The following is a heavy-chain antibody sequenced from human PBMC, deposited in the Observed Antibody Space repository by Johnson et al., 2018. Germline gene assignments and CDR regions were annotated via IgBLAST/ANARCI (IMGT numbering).Heavy chain of an antibody. Sequence: QVQLQESGPGLVKPSETXSLICTVSGGSISGYHWSWIRQPPGKGLEWIAFISHTGSTNYNPSLKSRVTISLETSKNQFSLKLSSVTAADTAVYYSARERGTTDYWGQGTLVTVSS. CDR3: ARERGTTDY. V-gene: IGHV4-59*01. CDR1: GGSISGYH. CDR2: ISHTGST. D-gene: IGHD3-16*01. J-gene: IGHJ4*02.